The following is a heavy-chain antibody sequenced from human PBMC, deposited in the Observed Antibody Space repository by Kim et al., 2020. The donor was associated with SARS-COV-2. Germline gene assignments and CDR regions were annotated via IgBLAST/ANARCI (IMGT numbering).Heavy chain of an antibody. J-gene: IGHJ4*02. CDR2: ISSSSTI. CDR1: GFTFSSYS. CDR3: ARGHYGDYVPLDY. Sequence: GGSLRLSCAASGFTFSSYSMNWVRQAPGKGLEWVSYISSSSTIYYADSVKGRFTISRDNAKNSLYLQMNSLRDEDTAVYYCARGHYGDYVPLDYWGQGTL. D-gene: IGHD4-17*01. V-gene: IGHV3-48*02.